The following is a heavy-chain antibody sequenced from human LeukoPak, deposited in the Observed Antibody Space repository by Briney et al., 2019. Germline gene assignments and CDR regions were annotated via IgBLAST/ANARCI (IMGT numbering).Heavy chain of an antibody. Sequence: GESLKISCKGSGYDFTNYWIGWVRQMPGKGLEWMGIIYPGDSDTRYSPSFQGQVTISVDKSIHTAYLQWSSLKASDTAMYYCARHIGLVAPDGFDIWAKGQWSPSLQ. D-gene: IGHD2-8*02. CDR2: IYPGDSDT. V-gene: IGHV5-51*01. CDR3: ARHIGLVAPDGFDI. J-gene: IGHJ3*02. CDR1: GYDFTNYW.